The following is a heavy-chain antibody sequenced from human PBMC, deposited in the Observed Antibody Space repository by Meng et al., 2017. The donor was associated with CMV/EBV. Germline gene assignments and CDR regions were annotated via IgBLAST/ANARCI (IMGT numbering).Heavy chain of an antibody. CDR2: IYYSGST. V-gene: IGHV4-39*01. J-gene: IGHJ4*02. Sequence: SSSYYWGWTRQPAGKGLEWIGSIYYSGSTYYNPSLKSRVTISVDTSKNQFSLKLSSVTAADTAVYYCARWGGDIVVVPAAIGEFDYWGQGTLVTVSS. D-gene: IGHD2-2*01. CDR3: ARWGGDIVVVPAAIGEFDY. CDR1: SSSYY.